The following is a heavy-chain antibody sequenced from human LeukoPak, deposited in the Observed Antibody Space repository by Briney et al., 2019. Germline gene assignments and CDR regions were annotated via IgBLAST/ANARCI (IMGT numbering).Heavy chain of an antibody. V-gene: IGHV4-59*08. CDR3: ARHDSIVGGNWSDP. CDR2: IYYSGST. D-gene: IGHD1-26*01. CDR1: GGTISSYN. J-gene: IGHJ5*02. Sequence: SETLSLTCSVSGGTISSYNWSWIRQPPGKGLEWIGYIYYSGSTNYNPSLKSRVTVSLDTSKNQFSLKLSSVTAADTAVYYCARHDSIVGGNWSDPWGQGTLVTVSS.